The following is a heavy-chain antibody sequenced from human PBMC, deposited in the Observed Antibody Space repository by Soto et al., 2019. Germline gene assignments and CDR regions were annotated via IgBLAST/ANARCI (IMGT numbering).Heavy chain of an antibody. CDR1: GGSFSGYY. V-gene: IGHV4-34*01. CDR3: VRGGRSCEIDQCYTWFCP. J-gene: IGHJ5*02. CDR2: INHNGRT. Sequence: PSSTLSLTSAVYGGSFSGYYWSWIRQPPGKGLEWIAEINHNGRTFYNPSLQSRVSISVDTPKNQLSLSLASVTAADTAVYYYVRGGRSCEIDQCYTWFCPWGPGTLVTVSS. D-gene: IGHD2-2*02.